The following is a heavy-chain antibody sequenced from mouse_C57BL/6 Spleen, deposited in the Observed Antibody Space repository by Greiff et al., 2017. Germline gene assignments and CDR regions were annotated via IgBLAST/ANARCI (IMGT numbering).Heavy chain of an antibody. D-gene: IGHD1-1*01. J-gene: IGHJ1*03. CDR2: IWSGGST. CDR1: GFSLTSYG. CDR3: ARNEYYGSRGNFDV. V-gene: IGHV2-2*01. Sequence: VKLMESGPGLVQPSQSLSITCTVSGFSLTSYGVHWVRQSPGKGLEWLGVIWSGGSTDYNAAFISGLSISKDNSKSQVFFKMNSLQADDTAIYYCARNEYYGSRGNFDVWGTGTTVTVSS.